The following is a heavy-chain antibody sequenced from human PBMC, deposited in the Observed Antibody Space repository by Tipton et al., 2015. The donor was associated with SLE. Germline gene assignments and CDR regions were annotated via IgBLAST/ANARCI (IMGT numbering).Heavy chain of an antibody. CDR3: AGGKDYDFWSGYYRRDASDI. D-gene: IGHD3-3*01. J-gene: IGHJ3*02. V-gene: IGHV4-61*09. CDR2: IYFIGST. Sequence: TLSLTCTVSGGSIISGSNYWNWIRQSAGKGLEWIGHIYFIGSTNYNPSLKSRATISLDTSKNQISLQLSSVTAADTAVYYCAGGKDYDFWSGYYRRDASDIWGQGTMVTVSS. CDR1: GGSIISGSNY.